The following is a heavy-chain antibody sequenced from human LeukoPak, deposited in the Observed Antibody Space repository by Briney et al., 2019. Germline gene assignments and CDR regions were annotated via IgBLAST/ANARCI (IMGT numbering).Heavy chain of an antibody. CDR1: GYTFTSYG. V-gene: IGHV1-18*04. D-gene: IGHD2-15*01. CDR2: FSTDNGNT. Sequence: ASVKVSCKASGYTFTSYGIIWVRQAPGQGLEWMGWFSTDNGNTHYTQKFQGRVTLTTDTSTYTAYMELRSLTSDDTAVYYCARERYCSSGICHGNFDYWGQGTLVTVSS. J-gene: IGHJ4*02. CDR3: ARERYCSSGICHGNFDY.